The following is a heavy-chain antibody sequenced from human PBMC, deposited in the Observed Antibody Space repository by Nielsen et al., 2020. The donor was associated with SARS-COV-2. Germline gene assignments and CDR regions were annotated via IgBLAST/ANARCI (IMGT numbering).Heavy chain of an antibody. CDR1: GGSISGYY. CDR2: IYYSGDT. D-gene: IGHD1-26*01. CDR3: ARLLTNTGNYFRFDP. Sequence: SETLSLTCSVSGGSISGYYWSWIRQPPGKGLEWIGYIYYSGDTKYNPSLKSRVTISVDMSKNQFSLRLISVTAADTAVYYCARLLTNTGNYFRFDPWGQGTLVTVSS. V-gene: IGHV4-59*12. J-gene: IGHJ5*02.